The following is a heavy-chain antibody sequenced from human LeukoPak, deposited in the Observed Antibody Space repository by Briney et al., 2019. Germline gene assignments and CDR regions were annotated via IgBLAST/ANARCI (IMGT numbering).Heavy chain of an antibody. Sequence: SETLSLTCAVYGGSFSGYYWSWIRQPPGKGLEWIGEINHSGSTNYNPSLKSRVTISVDTSKNQFSLKLSSVTAADTAVYYCARAEMATMPSWYYGMDVWGQGTTVTVSS. CDR2: INHSGST. CDR1: GGSFSGYY. V-gene: IGHV4-34*01. J-gene: IGHJ6*02. CDR3: ARAEMATMPSWYYGMDV. D-gene: IGHD2-2*01.